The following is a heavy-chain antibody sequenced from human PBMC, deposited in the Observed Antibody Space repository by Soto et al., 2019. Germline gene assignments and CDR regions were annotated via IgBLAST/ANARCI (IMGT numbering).Heavy chain of an antibody. V-gene: IGHV1-18*01. CDR1: GYTFHTYG. CDR3: ARKSSSSSWFDP. CDR2: ISTYNGNT. D-gene: IGHD6-6*01. J-gene: IGHJ5*02. Sequence: QVQLVQSGAEVKKPGASVKVSCKASGYTFHTYGITWVRQAPGQGLEWMGWISTYNGNTDYVQKFQDRVTMTTDPSTRTAYMELRSLRSDDTAVYYCARKSSSSSWFDPWGQGTLVTVSS.